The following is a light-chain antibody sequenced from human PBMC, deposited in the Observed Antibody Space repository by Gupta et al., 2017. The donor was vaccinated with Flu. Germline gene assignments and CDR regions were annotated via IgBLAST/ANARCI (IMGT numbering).Light chain of an antibody. Sequence: QSALTQPASVSGSPGQSITISCTGTSSDVGGYNYVSWYQQHPGKAPKPMIYEVSNRPSGVSNRFSGSKSGNTASLTISGLQAEDEADYYCSSYTSSSTRLVFGGGTKLTVL. CDR1: SSDVGGYNY. CDR2: EVS. V-gene: IGLV2-14*01. J-gene: IGLJ2*01. CDR3: SSYTSSSTRLV.